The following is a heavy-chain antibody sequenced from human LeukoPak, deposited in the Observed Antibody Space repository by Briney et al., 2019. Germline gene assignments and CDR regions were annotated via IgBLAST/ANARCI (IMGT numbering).Heavy chain of an antibody. D-gene: IGHD4-17*01. J-gene: IGHJ3*02. CDR1: GFTFSDYY. CDR3: ARVLRGTVTTYDAFDI. Sequence: GGSLRLSCAASGFTFSDYYMSWIRQAPGKGLEWVSYISSSGSTIYYADSVKGRFTISRDNAKNSLYLQMNSLIAEDTAVYYCARVLRGTVTTYDAFDIWGQGTMVTVSS. V-gene: IGHV3-11*01. CDR2: ISSSGSTI.